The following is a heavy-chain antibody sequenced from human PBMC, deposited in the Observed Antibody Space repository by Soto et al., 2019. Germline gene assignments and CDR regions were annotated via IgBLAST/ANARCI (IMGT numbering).Heavy chain of an antibody. CDR2: IIPIFGTA. Sequence: QVQLVQSGAEVKKPGSSVKVSCKASGGTFSSYAISWVRQAPGQGLEWMGGIIPIFGTANNAQKFQGRVTITADESTSTAYMELSSLRSEDTAVYYCARDEDIVVVPAAKHYYYYGMDVWGQGTTVTVSS. CDR1: GGTFSSYA. D-gene: IGHD2-2*01. J-gene: IGHJ6*02. V-gene: IGHV1-69*01. CDR3: ARDEDIVVVPAAKHYYYYGMDV.